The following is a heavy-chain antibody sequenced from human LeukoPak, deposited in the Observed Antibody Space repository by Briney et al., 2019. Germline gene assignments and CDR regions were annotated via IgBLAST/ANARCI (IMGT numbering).Heavy chain of an antibody. D-gene: IGHD5-18*01. J-gene: IGHJ4*02. CDR2: IYYSGST. Sequence: SETLSLTCTVSGGSISSYYWSWIRKPPGKGLEWIGYIYYSGSTNYNPSLKSRVTIPVDTSKNQFSLKLSSVTAADTAVYYCARVMRGYSYGDFDYWGQGTLVTVSS. V-gene: IGHV4-59*01. CDR1: GGSISSYY. CDR3: ARVMRGYSYGDFDY.